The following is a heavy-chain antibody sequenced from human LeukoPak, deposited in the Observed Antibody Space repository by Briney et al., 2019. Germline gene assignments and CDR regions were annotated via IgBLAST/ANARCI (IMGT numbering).Heavy chain of an antibody. CDR2: IYHSGST. CDR3: ARMVVRGVSGLYYYYYGMDV. V-gene: IGHV4-30-2*01. J-gene: IGHJ6*02. D-gene: IGHD3-10*01. Sequence: SETLSLTCAVSGGSISSGGYSWSWIRQPPGKGLEWIGYIYHSGSTYYNPSLKSRVTISVDRSKNQFSLKLSSVTAADTAVYYCARMVVRGVSGLYYYYYGMDVWGQGTTVTVSS. CDR1: GGSISSGGYS.